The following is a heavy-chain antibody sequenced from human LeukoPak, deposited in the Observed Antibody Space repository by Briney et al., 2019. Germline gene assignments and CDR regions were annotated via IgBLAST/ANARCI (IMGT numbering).Heavy chain of an antibody. D-gene: IGHD3-9*01. CDR2: ISGSGGST. Sequence: GGSLRLSCAASGFTFSSYAMSWVRQAPGKGLEWVSAISGSGGSTYYADSVKGRFTISRDNSKNTLYLQMNGLRAEDTAVYYCAKDLVSGAWLEGTFDFWGQGTLVTVSS. CDR3: AKDLVSGAWLEGTFDF. CDR1: GFTFSSYA. J-gene: IGHJ4*02. V-gene: IGHV3-23*01.